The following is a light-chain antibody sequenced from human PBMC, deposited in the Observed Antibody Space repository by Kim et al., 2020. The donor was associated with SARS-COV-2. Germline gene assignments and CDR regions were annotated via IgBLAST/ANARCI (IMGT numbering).Light chain of an antibody. CDR3: QSYDTSLSAV. J-gene: IGLJ3*02. CDR1: SSNIGAGYD. Sequence: GQRVTISCTGRSSNIGAGYDVHWYQQLPGTAPKLLIYANNNRPSGVPDRFSGSKSGTSASLAITGLQAEDEADYYCQSYDTSLSAVFGGGTQLTVL. V-gene: IGLV1-40*01. CDR2: ANN.